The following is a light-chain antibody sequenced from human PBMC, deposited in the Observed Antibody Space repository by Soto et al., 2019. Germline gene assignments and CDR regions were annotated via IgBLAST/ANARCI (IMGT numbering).Light chain of an antibody. Sequence: DIQLTQSPSFLSASVGDRVTITCRASQGISTYLAWYQQKPGKAPKLLIYAASTLQSGVPSSFSGSGSGTECTLTISSLQPEDFATYYCQQLNAYPYTFGQGTKLEIK. CDR3: QQLNAYPYT. V-gene: IGKV1-9*01. CDR2: AAS. J-gene: IGKJ2*01. CDR1: QGISTY.